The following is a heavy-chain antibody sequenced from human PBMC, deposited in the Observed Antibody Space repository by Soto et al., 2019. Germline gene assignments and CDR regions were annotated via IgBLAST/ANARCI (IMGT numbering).Heavy chain of an antibody. CDR1: GGSISSGGYS. CDR3: AREPSI. CDR2: IYYSGST. Sequence: QVQLQESGPGLVKPSQTLSLTCTVSGGSISSGGYSWSWIRQHPGKCLEWIGYIYYSGSTYYNPSIKSRDTTSVDTSKNQFYLKLSSVTASDTAVYYCAREPSIWGQGTLVTVSS. J-gene: IGHJ4*02. V-gene: IGHV4-31*03.